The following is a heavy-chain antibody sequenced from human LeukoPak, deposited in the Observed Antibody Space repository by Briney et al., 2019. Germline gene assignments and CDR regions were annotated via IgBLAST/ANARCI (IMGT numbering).Heavy chain of an antibody. J-gene: IGHJ4*02. CDR2: INPSGGST. CDR1: GYTFASYY. V-gene: IGHV1-46*01. D-gene: IGHD3-22*01. CDR3: AREGGYYYDSSGYYSY. Sequence: GASVKVSCKASGYTFASYYMHWVRQAPGQGLEWMGIINPSGGSTSYAQKFQGRVTMTRDTSTSTVYMELSSLRSEDTAVYYCAREGGYYYDSSGYYSYWGQGTLVTVSS.